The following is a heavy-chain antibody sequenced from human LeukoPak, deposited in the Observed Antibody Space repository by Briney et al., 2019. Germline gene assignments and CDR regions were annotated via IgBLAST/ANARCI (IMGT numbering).Heavy chain of an antibody. V-gene: IGHV3-7*01. CDR2: IKKDGSEE. CDR1: EFTFSDYW. D-gene: IGHD1-20*01. J-gene: IGHJ6*02. Sequence: PGGSLRLSCATYEFTFSDYWMSWVRQAPGKGPEWVANIKKDGSEEHYVDSVKGRFTVSRDNAKNSLFLQMNSLRVEDTAVHYCATYNNWVAGDVWGQGTTVSVSS. CDR3: ATYNNWVAGDV.